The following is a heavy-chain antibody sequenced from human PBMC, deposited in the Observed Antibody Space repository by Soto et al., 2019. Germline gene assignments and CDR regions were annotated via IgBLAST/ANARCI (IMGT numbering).Heavy chain of an antibody. Sequence: EVQLVESGGGLVKPGGSLRLSCAASGLTFSSYSMNWFRQAPGKGLEWVSSISSSSSYIYYADSVKGRFTISRDNAKNSLYLQMNSLRAEDTAVYYCARAQGGGSCYFDYWGQGTLVTVSS. CDR2: ISSSSSYI. CDR3: ARAQGGGSCYFDY. CDR1: GLTFSSYS. D-gene: IGHD2-15*01. J-gene: IGHJ4*02. V-gene: IGHV3-21*01.